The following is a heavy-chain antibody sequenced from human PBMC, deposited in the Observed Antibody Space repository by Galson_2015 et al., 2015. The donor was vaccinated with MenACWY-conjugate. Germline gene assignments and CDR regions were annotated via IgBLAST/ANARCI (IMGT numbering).Heavy chain of an antibody. CDR2: IKADGSFS. J-gene: IGHJ4*02. Sequence: SLRLSCAASGFTFNNYWMHWVRQPPGKGLEWISYIKADGSFSNYADSVKGRFTISTDNAKNMVYLQMDGLGDEDTAVYFCARDNNWSLDSWGRGTLVTVSS. CDR3: ARDNNWSLDS. D-gene: IGHD1-1*01. CDR1: GFTFNNYW. V-gene: IGHV3-74*01.